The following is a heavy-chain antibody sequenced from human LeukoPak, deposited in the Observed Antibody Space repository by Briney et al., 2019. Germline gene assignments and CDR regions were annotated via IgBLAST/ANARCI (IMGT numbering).Heavy chain of an antibody. V-gene: IGHV4-34*01. CDR1: GGSFSGYY. J-gene: IGHJ4*02. CDR3: ARGHGLWLDY. CDR2: INHSGST. Sequence: SETLSLICAVYGGSFSGYYWSWIRQPPGKGLEWIGEINHSGSTNYNPSLKSRVTISVDTSKNQFSLKLSSVTAADTAVYYCARGHGLWLDYWGQGTLVTVSS. D-gene: IGHD5-18*01.